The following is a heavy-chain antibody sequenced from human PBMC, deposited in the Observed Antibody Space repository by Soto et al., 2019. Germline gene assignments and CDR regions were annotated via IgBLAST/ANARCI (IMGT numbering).Heavy chain of an antibody. CDR1: GASITRGGFL. D-gene: IGHD3-22*01. Sequence: QVQLQESGPGLVKPSQTLSLTCSVSGASITRGGFLLTWIRHHPGKGLEWIGFISYNGRTSYNPSLKSRVTISADTSKNQFSLQLSSVTAADTAVYYCARSEVVVIRIDIWGQGIPVTVSA. J-gene: IGHJ4*02. CDR2: ISYNGRT. CDR3: ARSEVVVIRIDI. V-gene: IGHV4-31*03.